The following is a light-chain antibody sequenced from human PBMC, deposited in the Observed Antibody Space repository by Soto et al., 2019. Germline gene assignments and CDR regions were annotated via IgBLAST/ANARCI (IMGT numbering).Light chain of an antibody. V-gene: IGKV3-20*01. Sequence: EIVLTPSPDTLSLSPVERATLSCRASQSIRSERLAWYQQKPGQAPRLVIFDASNRASGMPERFSGTGSETDFTLTISRLEPEDFAVYYCQQYDNSPITFGQGTKVDIK. J-gene: IGKJ1*01. CDR1: QSIRSER. CDR3: QQYDNSPIT. CDR2: DAS.